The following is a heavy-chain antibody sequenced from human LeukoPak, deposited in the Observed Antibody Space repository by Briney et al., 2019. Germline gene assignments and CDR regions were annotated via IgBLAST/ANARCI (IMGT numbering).Heavy chain of an antibody. Sequence: SQTLSLTCTVSGGSISSSNYYWSWIRQHPGEGLEWIGYIYYSGSTYYSPSLKSRVTISVDTSKNQFSLKLSSVTAADTAVYYCARARRDGYNYFDYWGQGTLVTVSS. CDR2: IYYSGST. CDR1: GGSISSSNYY. J-gene: IGHJ4*02. D-gene: IGHD5-24*01. V-gene: IGHV4-31*03. CDR3: ARARRDGYNYFDY.